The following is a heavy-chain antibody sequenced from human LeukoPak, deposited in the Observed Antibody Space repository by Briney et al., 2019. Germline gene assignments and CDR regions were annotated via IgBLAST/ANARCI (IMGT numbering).Heavy chain of an antibody. CDR3: ARVWRYYDFWSGYGYAFDI. Sequence: SETLSLTCIVSGGSISTSAYYWGWIRQPPGEGLQWIGSIYYSGNTYYNPSLKSRVTISVDTSKNQFSLKLSSVTAADTAVYYCARVWRYYDFWSGYGYAFDIWGQGTMVTVSS. CDR1: GGSISTSAYY. J-gene: IGHJ3*02. CDR2: IYYSGNT. V-gene: IGHV4-39*07. D-gene: IGHD3-3*01.